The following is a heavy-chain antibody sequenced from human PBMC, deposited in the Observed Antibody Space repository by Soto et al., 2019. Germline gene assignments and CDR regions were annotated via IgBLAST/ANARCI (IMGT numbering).Heavy chain of an antibody. CDR3: ARAPRAAEDYYFDY. Sequence: PGGSLRLSCAASGFTSSSYGMNWVRPPPRKGLEWVSSISSSSSYIYYADSVRGRFTISRDNAQNTLYLQMSSLRAEDTVLYCCARAPRAAEDYYFDYWGQGTPVTVSS. CDR1: GFTSSSYG. CDR2: ISSSSSYI. V-gene: IGHV3-21*01. J-gene: IGHJ4*02. D-gene: IGHD6-25*01.